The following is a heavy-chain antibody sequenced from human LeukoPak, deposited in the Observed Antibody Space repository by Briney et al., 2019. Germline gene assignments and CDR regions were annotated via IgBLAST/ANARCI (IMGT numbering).Heavy chain of an antibody. Sequence: SVKVSCKASGGTFSSYAISWVRQAPGQGLEWMGGIIPIFGTANYAQKFQGRVTITADESTSTAYMELSSLRSEDAAVYYCARAHPVDTAMVRGRRYYFDYWGQGTLVTVSS. CDR3: ARAHPVDTAMVRGRRYYFDY. D-gene: IGHD5-18*01. V-gene: IGHV1-69*01. J-gene: IGHJ4*02. CDR2: IIPIFGTA. CDR1: GGTFSSYA.